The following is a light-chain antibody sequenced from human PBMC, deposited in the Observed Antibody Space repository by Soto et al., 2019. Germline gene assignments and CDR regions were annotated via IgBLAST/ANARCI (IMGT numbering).Light chain of an antibody. CDR1: QSISTY. V-gene: IGKV1-5*03. CDR3: QHYNSYSEA. CDR2: KAS. J-gene: IGKJ1*01. Sequence: DIQMTQSPSTLSASVGDRVTITCRASQSISTYLAWYRHKPGEAPKLLIYKASTLERGVPSRFSGSGSGADFTLTISSLQPDDFATYYCQHYNSYSEACGQGTKGDIK.